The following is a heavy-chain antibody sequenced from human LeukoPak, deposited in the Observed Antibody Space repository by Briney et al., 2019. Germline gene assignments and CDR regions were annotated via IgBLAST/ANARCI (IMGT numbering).Heavy chain of an antibody. D-gene: IGHD1-26*01. V-gene: IGHV3-30-3*01. J-gene: IGHJ4*02. CDR2: ISYDGSNK. CDR3: ARSDFSGASGSYDY. Sequence: GRSLRLSCAASGFIFSSYAMHWVRQAPGKGLEWVAVISYDGSNKYYADSVKGRFTISRDNSKNTLYLQMNSLRAEDTAVYYCARSDFSGASGSYDYWGQGTLVTVSS. CDR1: GFIFSSYA.